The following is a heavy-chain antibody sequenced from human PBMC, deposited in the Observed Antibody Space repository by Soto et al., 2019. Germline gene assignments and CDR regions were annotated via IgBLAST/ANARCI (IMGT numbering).Heavy chain of an antibody. CDR3: AAGPGGTIYGMDV. CDR2: TYYRSKWYH. Sequence: QRLSPTCAISGDSVSSNVAAWNWIRQSPSRGLEWLGRTYYRSKWYHDYAVSVKSRITINPDTSKNQFSLHLNSVTPEDTAVYYCAAGPGGTIYGMDVWGQGTTVTVSS. CDR1: GDSVSSNVAA. J-gene: IGHJ6*02. D-gene: IGHD3-10*01. V-gene: IGHV6-1*01.